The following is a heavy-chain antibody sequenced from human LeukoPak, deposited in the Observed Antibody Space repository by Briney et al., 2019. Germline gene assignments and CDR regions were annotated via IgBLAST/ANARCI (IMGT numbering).Heavy chain of an antibody. Sequence: ASVKVSCKASGYTFGDYFIHWMRQAPGQGLEWMGWINPNSGGTKYAQKFQGRVTMSRDTSISTAYMELSRLRSDDTAVYYCARDPGIAVAGTTPYFDYWGQGTLVTVSS. V-gene: IGHV1-2*02. J-gene: IGHJ4*02. CDR3: ARDPGIAVAGTTPYFDY. D-gene: IGHD6-19*01. CDR1: GYTFGDYF. CDR2: INPNSGGT.